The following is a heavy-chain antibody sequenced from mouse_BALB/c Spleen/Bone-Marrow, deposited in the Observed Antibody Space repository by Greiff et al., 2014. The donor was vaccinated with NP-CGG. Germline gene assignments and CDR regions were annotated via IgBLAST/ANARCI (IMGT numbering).Heavy chain of an antibody. Sequence: VQLKESGGGLVKPGGPLKLSCAASGFTFSDYYMYWVRQTPEKRLEWVATISDGGSYTYYPDSVKGRFTISRDNAKNNLYLQMSSLKSEDTAMYHCARSGERYGAMDYWGQGTSVTVFS. V-gene: IGHV5-4*02. CDR2: ISDGGSYT. CDR1: GFTFSDYY. J-gene: IGHJ4*01. D-gene: IGHD1-1*02. CDR3: ARSGERYGAMDY.